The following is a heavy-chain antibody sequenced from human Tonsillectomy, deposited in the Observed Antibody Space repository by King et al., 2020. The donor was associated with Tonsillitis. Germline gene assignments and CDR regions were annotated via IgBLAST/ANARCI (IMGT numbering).Heavy chain of an antibody. CDR1: GYTFTSYD. Sequence: QLVQAGAEVKKPGASVKVSCKASGYTFTSYDINLVRQATGQGLEWMGWMNPNSGNTGYAQKFQGGVTMTRNTSISTAYMEVSSLRSEDTAVYYCARFARHYYEDYWGQGTLVTVSS. CDR2: MNPNSGNT. CDR3: ARFARHYYEDY. D-gene: IGHD3-22*01. J-gene: IGHJ4*02. V-gene: IGHV1-8*01.